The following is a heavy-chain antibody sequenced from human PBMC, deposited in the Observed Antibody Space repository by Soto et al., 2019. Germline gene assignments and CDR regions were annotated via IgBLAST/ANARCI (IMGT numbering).Heavy chain of an antibody. V-gene: IGHV3-33*01. J-gene: IGHJ4*02. D-gene: IGHD5-12*01. Sequence: GGSLRLACAASGFDFSSYGMHWVRQTPGKGLEWVSVLGFDGGGRYYAASVRGRFTISXXXSXXXXXLXXDWXRAXDTAFYYYARSRPTRQPFDFWGRGTLDTVSS. CDR3: ARSRPTRQPFDF. CDR2: LGFDGGGR. CDR1: GFDFSSYG.